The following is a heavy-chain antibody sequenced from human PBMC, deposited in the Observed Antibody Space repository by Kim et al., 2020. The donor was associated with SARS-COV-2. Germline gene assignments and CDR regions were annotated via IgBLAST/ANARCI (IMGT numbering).Heavy chain of an antibody. Sequence: GGSLRLSCAASGFTFSTYAMSWVRQAPGKELEWVSSVGGGGGSTYYADSVKGRFTISRDDSKNMLYLQMNSLRAEDTAVFYCARGYCTGGSCPGFDRWG. D-gene: IGHD2-15*01. CDR1: GFTFSTYA. J-gene: IGHJ1*01. CDR2: VGGGGGST. V-gene: IGHV3-23*01. CDR3: ARGYCTGGSCPGFDR.